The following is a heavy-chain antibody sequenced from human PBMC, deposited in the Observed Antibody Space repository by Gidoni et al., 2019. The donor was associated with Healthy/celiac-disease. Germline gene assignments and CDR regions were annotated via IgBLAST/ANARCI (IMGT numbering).Heavy chain of an antibody. CDR2: ISYDGSNK. CDR3: ARAPLGWCYYLDY. V-gene: IGHV3-30*03. CDR1: DRTFSCYG. J-gene: IGHJ4*02. D-gene: IGHD6-19*01. Sequence: QVQRVEQGGGVVKPGRSLRLSGEASDRTFSCYGMHGVRQAPGKGLEWVAVISYDGSNKYYADSVQGRFTISRDNSKNTLYLQMNSLRAEDTAVYYCARAPLGWCYYLDYWGQGTLVTVSS.